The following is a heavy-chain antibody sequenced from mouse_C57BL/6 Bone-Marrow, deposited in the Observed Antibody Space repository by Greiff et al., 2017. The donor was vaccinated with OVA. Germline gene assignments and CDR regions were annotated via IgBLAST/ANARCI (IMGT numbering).Heavy chain of an antibody. D-gene: IGHD2-2*01. CDR3: AGTATMVTTGYFDV. V-gene: IGHV1-55*01. CDR2: IYPGSGST. Sequence: QVQLQQPGAEHVKPGASVKMSCKASGYTFTSYWITWVKQRPGQGLEWIGDIYPGSGSTNYNEKFKSKATLTVDTSSSTAYMQLSSLTSEDSAVYYCAGTATMVTTGYFDVWGTGTTVTVSS. CDR1: GYTFTSYW. J-gene: IGHJ1*03.